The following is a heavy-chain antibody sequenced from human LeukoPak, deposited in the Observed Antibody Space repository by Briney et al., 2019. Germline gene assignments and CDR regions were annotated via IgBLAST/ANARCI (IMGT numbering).Heavy chain of an antibody. CDR3: ARYKQQLPRGVDAFDI. D-gene: IGHD6-13*01. V-gene: IGHV4-61*02. Sequence: NPSETLSLTCTVSGGSISSGSYYWSWIRQPARKGLEWIGRIYTSGSTNYNPSLKSRVTISVDASKNQFSLKLSSVTAADTAVYYCARYKQQLPRGVDAFDIWGQGTMVTVSS. J-gene: IGHJ3*02. CDR1: GGSISSGSYY. CDR2: IYTSGST.